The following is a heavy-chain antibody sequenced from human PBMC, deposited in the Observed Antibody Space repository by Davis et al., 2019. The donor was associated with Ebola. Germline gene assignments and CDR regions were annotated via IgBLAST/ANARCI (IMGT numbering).Heavy chain of an antibody. Sequence: GGSLRLSCAASGFTFSSYAMHWVRQAPGKGLEWVAVISYDGSNKYYADSVKGRFTISRDDAKNSLSLQMDGLRVEDTAVYYCASGLDYWGQGSLVTVSS. CDR3: ASGLDY. J-gene: IGHJ4*02. V-gene: IGHV3-30*04. CDR1: GFTFSSYA. CDR2: ISYDGSNK.